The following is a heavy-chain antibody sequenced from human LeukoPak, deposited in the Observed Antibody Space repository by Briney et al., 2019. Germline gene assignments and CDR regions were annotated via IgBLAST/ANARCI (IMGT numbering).Heavy chain of an antibody. CDR2: IYYSGST. CDR3: ARGLGYCSSTSCYRRRENWFDP. J-gene: IGHJ5*02. CDR1: GGSISSSSYY. D-gene: IGHD2-2*01. Sequence: PSETLSLTCTVSGGSISSSSYYWGWIRQPPGKGLEWIGSIYYSGSTYYNPSLKSRVTISVDTSKNQFSLKLSSVTAADTAVYYCARGLGYCSSTSCYRRRENWFDPWGQGTLVTVSS. V-gene: IGHV4-39*07.